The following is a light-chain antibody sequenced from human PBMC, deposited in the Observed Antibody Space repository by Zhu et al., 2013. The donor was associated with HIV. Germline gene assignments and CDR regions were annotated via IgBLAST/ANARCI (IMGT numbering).Light chain of an antibody. CDR2: YHSDSNK. J-gene: IGLJ3*02. CDR1: SGFSVGDFW. Sequence: QPVLTQPSSHSASSGASVRLTCMLSSGFSVGDFWIRWYQQKPGNPPRYLLYYHSDSNKGPKALEFPRRFSGSNDASANAGILRISGLQPEDEADYYCGTWHSNSKTWVFGGGTKLTVL. CDR3: GTWHSNSKTWV. V-gene: IGLV5-52*01.